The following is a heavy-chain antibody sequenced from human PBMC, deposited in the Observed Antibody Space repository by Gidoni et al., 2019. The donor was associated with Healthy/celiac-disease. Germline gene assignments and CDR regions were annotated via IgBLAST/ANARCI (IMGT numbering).Heavy chain of an antibody. Sequence: EVQLVESGGGMVKPGGSLRLSCAASAFTFSSYSMNWVRQAPGKGLELVSSISSSSRYIYYADSVKGRFTISRDNAKNALYLQMNILRAEDTAVYYCARDRHSYGPLDYWGQGTLVTVSS. CDR2: ISSSSRYI. CDR3: ARDRHSYGPLDY. V-gene: IGHV3-21*01. CDR1: AFTFSSYS. D-gene: IGHD5-18*01. J-gene: IGHJ4*02.